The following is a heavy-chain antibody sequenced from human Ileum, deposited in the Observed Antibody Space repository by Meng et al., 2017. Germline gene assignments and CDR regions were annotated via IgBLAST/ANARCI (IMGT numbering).Heavy chain of an antibody. Sequence: LSCTISGGSVSSDYYYGGWIRQPPGEGLECIGSISYHRGNTFYNPSLKSRVALLLDTSKNQLSLKLSSVTAADTAVYYCQREVESSSLFNWGQGTLVTVSS. CDR1: GGSVSSDYYY. J-gene: IGHJ4*02. CDR3: QREVESSSLFN. V-gene: IGHV4-39*07. D-gene: IGHD6-13*01. CDR2: ISYHRGNT.